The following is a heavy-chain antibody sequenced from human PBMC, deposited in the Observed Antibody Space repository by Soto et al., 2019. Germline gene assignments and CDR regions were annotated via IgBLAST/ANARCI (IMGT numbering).Heavy chain of an antibody. CDR3: ARDSYGSDY. D-gene: IGHD3-10*01. J-gene: IGHJ4*02. Sequence: GASVKVSCKTSGYTFSDYHTHWVRQAPGQGLEWMGRMIPTDGSTMYAQKFQGRVTLTRDTSTSTAYMELTSLRFEDTAFYYCARDSYGSDYWGQGTQVTVSS. CDR1: GYTFSDYH. V-gene: IGHV1-46*03. CDR2: MIPTDGST.